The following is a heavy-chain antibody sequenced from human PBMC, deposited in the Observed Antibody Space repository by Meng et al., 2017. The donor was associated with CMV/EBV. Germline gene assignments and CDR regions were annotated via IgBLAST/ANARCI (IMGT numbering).Heavy chain of an antibody. CDR1: GFTFSSYS. V-gene: IGHV3-48*04. CDR3: ARDFSGYDFNY. D-gene: IGHD5-12*01. CDR2: ISSSSSTI. Sequence: ETLSLTCAASGFTFSSYSMNWVRQAPGKGLEWVSYISSSSSTIYYADSVKGRFTISRDNAKNSLYLQMNSLRAEDTAVYYCARDFSGYDFNYWGQGTLVTVSS. J-gene: IGHJ4*02.